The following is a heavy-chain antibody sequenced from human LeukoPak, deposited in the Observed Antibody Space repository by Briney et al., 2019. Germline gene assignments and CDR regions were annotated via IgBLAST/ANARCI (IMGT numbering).Heavy chain of an antibody. D-gene: IGHD4-23*01. J-gene: IGHJ4*02. CDR2: IYYSGST. CDR1: GGSISSYY. CDR3: AREWGRGGNSVDYFDY. V-gene: IGHV4-59*12. Sequence: SETLSLTCTVSGGSISSYYWSRIRQPPGKGLEWIGHIYYSGSTNYNPSLKSRVTISVDTSKNQFSLQLNSVTPEDTAVYYCAREWGRGGNSVDYFDYWGQGTLVTVSS.